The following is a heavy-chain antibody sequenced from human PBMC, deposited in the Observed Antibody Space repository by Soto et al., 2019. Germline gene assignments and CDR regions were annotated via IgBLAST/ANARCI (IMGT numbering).Heavy chain of an antibody. CDR2: IWYDGSNK. CDR3: ARDSMVLGRSNWYYGMDV. D-gene: IGHD1-1*01. J-gene: IGHJ6*02. V-gene: IGHV3-33*01. CDR1: GFTFSSYG. Sequence: PGGSLRLSCAASGFTFSSYGMHWVRQAPGKGLEWVAVIWYDGSNKYYADSVKGRFTISRDNSKNTLYLQMNSLRAEDTAVYYCARDSMVLGRSNWYYGMDVWGQGTTVTVSS.